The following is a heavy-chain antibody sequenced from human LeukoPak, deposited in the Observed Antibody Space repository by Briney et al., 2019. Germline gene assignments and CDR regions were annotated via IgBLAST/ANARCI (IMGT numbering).Heavy chain of an antibody. V-gene: IGHV3-21*01. D-gene: IGHD6-13*01. CDR2: ISSSSSYI. CDR3: ARAYSSSWYYFDY. J-gene: IGHJ4*02. CDR1: GFTFSSYS. Sequence: TGGSLRLSCAASGFTFSSYSMNWVRQAPGKGLEWVSSISSSSSYIYYADSVKGRFTISRDNAKNSLYLQMNSLRAEDTAVYYCARAYSSSWYYFDYWGQGILVTVSS.